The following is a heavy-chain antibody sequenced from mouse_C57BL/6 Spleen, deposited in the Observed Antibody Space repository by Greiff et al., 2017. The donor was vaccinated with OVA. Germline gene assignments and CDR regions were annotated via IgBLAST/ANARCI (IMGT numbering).Heavy chain of an antibody. CDR3: ARSRQLRLPFDY. D-gene: IGHD3-2*02. Sequence: QVHVKQPGTELVKPGASVKLSCKASGYTFTSYWMHWVKQRPGQGLEWIGNINPSNGGTNYNEKFKSKATLTVDKSSSTAYMQLSSLTSEDSAVYYCARSRQLRLPFDYWGQGTTLTVSS. CDR1: GYTFTSYW. CDR2: INPSNGGT. J-gene: IGHJ2*01. V-gene: IGHV1-53*01.